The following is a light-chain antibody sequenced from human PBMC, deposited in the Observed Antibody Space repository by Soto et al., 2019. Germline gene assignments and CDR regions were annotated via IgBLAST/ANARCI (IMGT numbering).Light chain of an antibody. CDR2: FGS. Sequence: EIVITHSPLTLPVTPGEPASISCRASQSLLYNNTYNYLDWYVQKPGQSPQLLIYFGSNRAPGVPDRFSGSGSGTDFTLKINRVEAEDVGTYYCMQALQSLTCGQGTRREIK. V-gene: IGKV2-28*01. CDR1: QSLLYNNTYNY. J-gene: IGKJ5*01. CDR3: MQALQSLT.